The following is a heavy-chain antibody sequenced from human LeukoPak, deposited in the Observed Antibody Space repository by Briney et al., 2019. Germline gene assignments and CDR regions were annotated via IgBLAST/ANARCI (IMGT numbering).Heavy chain of an antibody. V-gene: IGHV3-30-3*01. CDR3: ARDPEDILTGYYYAFDI. CDR1: GFTFSSYA. Sequence: PGGSLRLSCAASGFTFSSYAMHWVRQAPGKGLEWVAVISYDGSNKYYADSVKGRFTISRDNSKNTLYLQMNSLRAEDTAVYYCARDPEDILTGYYYAFDIWGQGTMVTVSS. D-gene: IGHD3-9*01. CDR2: ISYDGSNK. J-gene: IGHJ3*02.